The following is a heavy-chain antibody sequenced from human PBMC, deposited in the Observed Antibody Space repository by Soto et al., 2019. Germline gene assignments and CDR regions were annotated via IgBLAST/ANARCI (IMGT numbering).Heavy chain of an antibody. CDR2: TYCRSKWYN. CDR3: AKGDNLGPKTGYAFDP. Sequence: PSQTLSLTCAISGDSVSSNTASWNLIRQSPARGLEWLGRTYCRSKWYNYYAVSVKSRIIINPDTSNNQFSLQLNSVTPEDTAVYFCAKGDNLGPKTGYAFDPWGQGIMVTSPQ. D-gene: IGHD5-12*01. J-gene: IGHJ5*02. V-gene: IGHV6-1*01. CDR1: GDSVSSNTAS.